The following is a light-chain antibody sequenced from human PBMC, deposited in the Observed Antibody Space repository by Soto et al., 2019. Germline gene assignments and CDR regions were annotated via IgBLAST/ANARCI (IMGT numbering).Light chain of an antibody. CDR3: QQANSFPIT. V-gene: IGKV3-20*01. CDR2: GAS. Sequence: EIVLTQSPGTLSLSPGERATLSCRASQSVSNNYLAWYQQKPGQAPRLLIYGASNRATGIPDRFSGSGYGTDLTLTISSLQPEDFATYYCQQANSFPITFGQGTRLEI. CDR1: QSVSNNY. J-gene: IGKJ5*01.